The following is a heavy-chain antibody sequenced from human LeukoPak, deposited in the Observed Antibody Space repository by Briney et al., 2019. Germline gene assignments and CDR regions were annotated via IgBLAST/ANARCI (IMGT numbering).Heavy chain of an antibody. CDR2: FDPEDGET. J-gene: IGHJ6*02. CDR1: GYTLTELS. V-gene: IGHV1-24*01. CDR3: ATSARQYSGGDCYYYYGMDV. Sequence: ASVKVSCKVSGYTLTELSMHWVRQAPGKGLEWMGGFDPEDGETIYAQKFQGRVTMTKDTSTDTAYMELSSLRYGDTAVYYCATSARQYSGGDCYYYYGMDVCGQGTTVTVSS. D-gene: IGHD2-21*02.